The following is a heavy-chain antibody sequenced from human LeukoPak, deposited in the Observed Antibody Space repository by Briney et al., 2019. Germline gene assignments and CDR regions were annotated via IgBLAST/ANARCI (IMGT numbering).Heavy chain of an antibody. Sequence: GGSLRLSCAASGFTFSSYWMSWVRQAPGKGLERVAHIKQDGSEKYYVDSVKGRFTISRDNAKNSLYLQMNSLRAEDTAVYYCARVDSDDFWSGYYIGNWFDPWGQGTLVTVSS. CDR2: IKQDGSEK. CDR1: GFTFSSYW. V-gene: IGHV3-7*01. CDR3: ARVDSDDFWSGYYIGNWFDP. D-gene: IGHD3-3*01. J-gene: IGHJ5*02.